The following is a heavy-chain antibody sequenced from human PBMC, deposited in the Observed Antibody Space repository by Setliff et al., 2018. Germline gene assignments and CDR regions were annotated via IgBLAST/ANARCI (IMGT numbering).Heavy chain of an antibody. V-gene: IGHV4-34*12. CDR1: GDSLSGYY. Sequence: SETLSLTCAVYGDSLSGYYWSWIRQSPKKGPEWIGEIMPGRDTLYSPSLESRLTITIDTSKSQFSLKLSSVTAADTAVYYCARHATYYGSGNLPFDSWGQGTLVTVSS. D-gene: IGHD3-10*01. CDR2: IMPGRDT. J-gene: IGHJ4*02. CDR3: ARHATYYGSGNLPFDS.